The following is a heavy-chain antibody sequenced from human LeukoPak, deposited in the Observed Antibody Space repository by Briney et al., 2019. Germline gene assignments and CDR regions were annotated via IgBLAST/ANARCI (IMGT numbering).Heavy chain of an antibody. CDR3: AKGSMPERISVVGATAPADY. CDR2: IRYDGSNK. J-gene: IGHJ4*02. CDR1: GFTFSSYG. Sequence: GGSLRLSCAASGFTFSSYGMHWVRQAPGKGLEWVAFIRYDGSNKYYADSVKGRFTISRDNSKNTLYLQMNSLRAEDTAVYYCAKGSMPERISVVGATAPADYWGQGTLVTVSS. V-gene: IGHV3-30*02. D-gene: IGHD1-26*01.